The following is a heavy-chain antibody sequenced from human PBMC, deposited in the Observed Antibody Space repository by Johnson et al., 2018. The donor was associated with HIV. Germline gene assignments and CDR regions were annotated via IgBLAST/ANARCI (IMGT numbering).Heavy chain of an antibody. V-gene: IGHV3-20*04. Sequence: VQLVESGGGVVRPGGSLRLSCAASGFTFDDYAMSWVRQAPGKGLEWVSGISGNGFSTYYADSVKGRFTISRDNAKNSLYLQMNSLRAEDTAVYYCARDRVVVTATTTHDAFDIWGQGTMVTVSS. CDR3: ARDRVVVTATTTHDAFDI. D-gene: IGHD2-21*02. CDR2: ISGNGFST. CDR1: GFTFDDYA. J-gene: IGHJ3*02.